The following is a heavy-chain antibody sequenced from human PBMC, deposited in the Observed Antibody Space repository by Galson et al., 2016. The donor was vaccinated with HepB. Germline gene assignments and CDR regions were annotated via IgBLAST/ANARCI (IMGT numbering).Heavy chain of an antibody. CDR1: GGTFSSYP. CDR2: IIPIFGTT. J-gene: IGHJ2*01. CDR3: ARPVLGAWYFDL. V-gene: IGHV1-69*13. Sequence: SVKVSCKASGGTFSSYPITWVRQAPGQGLEWMGGIIPIFGTTNYAQRFQGRVTITADESSSTAYMELSSLRSEDTAVYYCARPVLGAWYFDLWGRGTLVTVAS. D-gene: IGHD2/OR15-2a*01.